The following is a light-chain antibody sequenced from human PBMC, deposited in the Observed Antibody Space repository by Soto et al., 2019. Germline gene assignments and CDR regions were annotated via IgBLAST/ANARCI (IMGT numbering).Light chain of an antibody. CDR1: SSDVGGYNF. J-gene: IGLJ2*01. CDR3: SSYAGSTVV. V-gene: IGLV2-8*01. CDR2: EVD. Sequence: QSALTQPPSASGSPGQSVTISCIGTSSDVGGYNFVSWYQHHPGKAPKFMIYEVDKRPSGVPDRFSGSKSGNTAYLTVSGLQPEDEADYYCSSYAGSTVVFGGGTKLTVL.